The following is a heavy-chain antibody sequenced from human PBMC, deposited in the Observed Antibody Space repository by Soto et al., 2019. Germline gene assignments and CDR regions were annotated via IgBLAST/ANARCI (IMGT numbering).Heavy chain of an antibody. D-gene: IGHD4-17*01. J-gene: IGHJ4*02. Sequence: QVQLVESGGGVVQPGRSLRLSCAASGFTFSSYAMHWVRQAPGKGLEWVAVISYDGSNKYYADSVKGRFTISRDNSKNTLYLEMNSLRADDTAVYYCSRDLGGDYGDRDYWGQGTLVTVSS. CDR2: ISYDGSNK. CDR3: SRDLGGDYGDRDY. V-gene: IGHV3-30-3*01. CDR1: GFTFSSYA.